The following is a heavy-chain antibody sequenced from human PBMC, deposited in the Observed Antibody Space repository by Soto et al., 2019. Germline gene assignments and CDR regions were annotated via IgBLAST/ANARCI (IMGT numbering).Heavy chain of an antibody. CDR3: DWWLSPY. V-gene: IGHV3-48*01. Sequence: EVQLVESGGGLVQPGGSLRLSCAASGFTFSSYSMNWVRQAPGKGLEWVSYISIGSSTIYDADSVKGRFTISRDNAKNSLYLQMHRLRAEDTAVYYCDWWLSPYWGQGTLVTVSS. J-gene: IGHJ4*02. CDR1: GFTFSSYS. CDR2: ISIGSSTI. D-gene: IGHD2-8*02.